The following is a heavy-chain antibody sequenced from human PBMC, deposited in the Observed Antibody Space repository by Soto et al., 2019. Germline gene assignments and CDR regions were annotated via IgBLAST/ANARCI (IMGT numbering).Heavy chain of an antibody. V-gene: IGHV3-23*01. J-gene: IGHJ4*02. CDR3: AKSPRVMITVGGVIVRAFAY. CDR1: GFTFSSYA. D-gene: IGHD3-16*02. Sequence: EVQLLESGGGLVQPGGSLRLSCAASGFTFSSYAMSWVRQAPGKGLEWVSASSGSGGSTYYADSVKGRFTISRDNAKNTLYLQMNSLRAEDTAVYYCAKSPRVMITVGGVIVRAFAYWGQGTLVTVSS. CDR2: SSGSGGST.